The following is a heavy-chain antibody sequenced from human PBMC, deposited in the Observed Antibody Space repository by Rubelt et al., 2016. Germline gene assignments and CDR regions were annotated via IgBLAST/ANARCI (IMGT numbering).Heavy chain of an antibody. V-gene: IGHV1-24*01. CDR1: GYTLTELS. CDR2: FDPEDGET. J-gene: IGHJ4*02. CDR3: ATGIVVVPAHVPSRDY. D-gene: IGHD2-2*01. Sequence: QVQLVQSGAEVKKPGASVKVSCKASGYTLTELSMHWVRQAPGKGLEWMGGFDPEDGETIYAQKFQGRVTMTEDTSTDTAYMELSSLRSEETAVYYCATGIVVVPAHVPSRDYWGQGTLVTVSS.